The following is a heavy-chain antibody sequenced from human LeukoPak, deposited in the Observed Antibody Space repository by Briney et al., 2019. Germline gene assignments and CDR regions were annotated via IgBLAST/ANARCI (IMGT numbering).Heavy chain of an antibody. CDR1: GFTLSDYW. CDR2: ISPDGRNI. V-gene: IGHV3-74*01. J-gene: IGHJ4*02. D-gene: IGHD1-7*01. Sequence: PGGSLRLSCAASGFTLSDYWMNWVRRVPGKGPVWVSHISPDGRNIAYADSVRGRFTISRDSAKNTLYLQVNSLRVEDTAVYYCVRDGGGTTPYDCWGQGSLVTVSS. CDR3: VRDGGGTTPYDC.